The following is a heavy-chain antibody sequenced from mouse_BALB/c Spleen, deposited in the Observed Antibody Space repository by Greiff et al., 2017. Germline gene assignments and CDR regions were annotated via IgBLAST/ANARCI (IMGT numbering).Heavy chain of an antibody. CDR2: INPYNGGT. V-gene: IGHV1-18*01. CDR3: AREEYGNDYYAMDY. J-gene: IGHJ4*01. D-gene: IGHD2-10*02. CDR1: GYSFTGYT. Sequence: VQLQQSGPELVRPGASMKISCKASGYSFTGYTMNWVKQSHGKNLEWIGLINPYNGGTSYNQKFKGKATLTVDKSSSTAYMELLSLTSEDSAVYYCAREEYGNDYYAMDYWGQGTSVTVSS.